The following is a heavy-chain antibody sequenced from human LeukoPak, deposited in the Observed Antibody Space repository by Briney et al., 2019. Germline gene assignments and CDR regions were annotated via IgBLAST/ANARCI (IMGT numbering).Heavy chain of an antibody. D-gene: IGHD5-12*01. CDR1: GFTFSNYW. Sequence: GGSLRLSCAASGFTFSNYWMSWVRQAPGKGLEWVANIKQDESEKFYVDSVKGRFTISRDNAKNSLYLHMNSLRAEDTAVYYCARDPSGSDFDYWGQGTLVTVSS. CDR3: ARDPSGSDFDY. CDR2: IKQDESEK. J-gene: IGHJ4*02. V-gene: IGHV3-7*01.